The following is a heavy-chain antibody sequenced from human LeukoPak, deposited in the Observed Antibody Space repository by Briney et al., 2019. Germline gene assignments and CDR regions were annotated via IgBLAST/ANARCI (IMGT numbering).Heavy chain of an antibody. Sequence: SETLFLTCTVSGGSISSYYWSWIRQPPGKGLEWIGYIYYSGSTNYNPSLKSRVTISVDTSKNQFSLKLSSVTAADTAVYYCASGKDSSGWYYFDYWGQGTLVTVSS. CDR1: GGSISSYY. CDR3: ASGKDSSGWYYFDY. CDR2: IYYSGST. D-gene: IGHD6-19*01. V-gene: IGHV4-59*01. J-gene: IGHJ4*02.